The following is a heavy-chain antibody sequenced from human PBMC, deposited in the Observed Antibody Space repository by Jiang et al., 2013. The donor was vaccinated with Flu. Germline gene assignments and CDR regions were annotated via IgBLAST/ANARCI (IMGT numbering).Heavy chain of an antibody. CDR3: ARAAGAAHHYYYYGMDV. CDR2: TYYRSKWYN. D-gene: IGHD6-6*01. J-gene: IGHJ6*02. Sequence: SLTCAISGDSVSSNSAAWNWIRQSPSRGLEWLGRTYYRSKWYNDYAVSVKSRITINPDTSKNQFSLQLNSVTPEDTAVYYCARAAGAAHHYYYYGMDVWGQGTTVTVSS. V-gene: IGHV6-1*01. CDR1: GDSVSSNSAA.